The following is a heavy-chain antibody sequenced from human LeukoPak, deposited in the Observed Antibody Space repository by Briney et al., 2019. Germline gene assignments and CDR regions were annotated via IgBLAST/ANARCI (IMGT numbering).Heavy chain of an antibody. Sequence: GRSLRLSCAASGFTFSSFGMHWVRQAPGKGLEWVAVIWYDGSNKYYADSVKGRFTISRDNSKNTLYLQMNSLRAEDTAVYYCARDRSDYYGSGSYYPPWFDPWGQGTLVTVSS. J-gene: IGHJ5*02. CDR3: ARDRSDYYGSGSYYPPWFDP. CDR2: IWYDGSNK. D-gene: IGHD3-10*01. CDR1: GFTFSSFG. V-gene: IGHV3-33*01.